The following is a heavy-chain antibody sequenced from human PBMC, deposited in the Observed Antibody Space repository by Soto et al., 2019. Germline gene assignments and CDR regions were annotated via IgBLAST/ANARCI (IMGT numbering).Heavy chain of an antibody. CDR3: VRDTGSGSGWYGI. CDR2: TYYRSKWYN. V-gene: IGHV6-1*01. CDR1: GDSVSSNSVA. D-gene: IGHD6-19*01. J-gene: IGHJ4*02. Sequence: RSLTCAISGDSVSSNSVAWNWIRQSPSRGLEWLGRTYYRSKWYNAYSVSVKSRITINPDTSKNQFSLQLKSVTPEDTAVYYCVRDTGSGSGWYGIWGQGTQVTVSS.